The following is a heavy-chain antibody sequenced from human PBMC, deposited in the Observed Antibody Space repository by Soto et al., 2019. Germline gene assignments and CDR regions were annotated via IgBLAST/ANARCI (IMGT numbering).Heavy chain of an antibody. D-gene: IGHD4-17*01. CDR3: AHRSGDTQTFDF. CDR1: GFSLRSTEVG. J-gene: IGHJ3*01. Sequence: QITLKESGPTLVKYTQTLTLTCTFSGFSLRSTEVGVGWIRQTPGKALEGLALIYWDDDKRYGPSLKSRLTITKDTSKDQVILTITNMDLVDTGTYYCAHRSGDTQTFDFWGQGTTVTVSS. CDR2: IYWDDDK. V-gene: IGHV2-5*05.